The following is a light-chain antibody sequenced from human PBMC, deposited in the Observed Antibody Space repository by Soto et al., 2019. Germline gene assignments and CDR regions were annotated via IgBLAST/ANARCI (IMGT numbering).Light chain of an antibody. CDR1: SSNIGSNA. CDR3: APWDASLNGVV. V-gene: IGLV1-44*01. CDR2: SDN. Sequence: QSVVTQPPSVSGTPGQRVTISCSGSSSNIGSNAVHWYQHLPGTAPKLLIYSDNRRPSGVPDRFSGSKSDTSASLAISGLQSEDEAVYYCAPWDASLNGVVFGGGTKVTVL. J-gene: IGLJ2*01.